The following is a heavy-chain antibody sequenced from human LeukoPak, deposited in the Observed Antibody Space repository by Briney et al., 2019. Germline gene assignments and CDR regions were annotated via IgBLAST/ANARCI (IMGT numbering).Heavy chain of an antibody. CDR2: IGAYIGDT. Sequence: GASVKVSCKASGYSFTTNGISWVRRAPGQGLEWMGYIGAYIGDTNYAQKFQGRVTMTTDTSTSTVYMELRSLRSDDTAVYYCARDRGYRPDDFDIWGQGTVVAVSS. CDR3: ARDRGYRPDDFDI. CDR1: GYSFTTNG. J-gene: IGHJ3*02. D-gene: IGHD5-12*01. V-gene: IGHV1-18*01.